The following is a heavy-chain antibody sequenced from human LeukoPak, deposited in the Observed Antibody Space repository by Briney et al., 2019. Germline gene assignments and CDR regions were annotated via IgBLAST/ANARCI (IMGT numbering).Heavy chain of an antibody. CDR2: INHSGST. Sequence: SETLSLTCAVYGGSFSGYYWSWIRQPPGKGLEWIGEINHSGSTNYNPSLKSRVTISVDTSKNQFSLKLSSVTAADTAVYYCARGRLNWGLGDYGMDVWGQGTTVTVSS. V-gene: IGHV4-34*01. D-gene: IGHD7-27*01. CDR1: GGSFSGYY. CDR3: ARGRLNWGLGDYGMDV. J-gene: IGHJ6*02.